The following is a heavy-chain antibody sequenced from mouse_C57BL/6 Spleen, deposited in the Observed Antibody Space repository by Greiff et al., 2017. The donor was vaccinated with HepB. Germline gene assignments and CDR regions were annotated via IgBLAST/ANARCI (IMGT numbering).Heavy chain of an antibody. Sequence: EVKLMESGGGLVKPGGSLKLSCAASGFTFSSYTMSWVRQTPEKRLEWVATISGGGGNTYYPDSVKGRFTISRDNAKNTLYLQMSSLRSEDTALYYCARPAQLRLRPFAYWGQGTLVTVSA. D-gene: IGHD3-2*02. CDR3: ARPAQLRLRPFAY. V-gene: IGHV5-9*01. CDR2: ISGGGGNT. CDR1: GFTFSSYT. J-gene: IGHJ3*01.